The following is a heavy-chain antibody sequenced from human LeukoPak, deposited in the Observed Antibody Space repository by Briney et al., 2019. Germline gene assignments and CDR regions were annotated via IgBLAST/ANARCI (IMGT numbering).Heavy chain of an antibody. CDR2: IRYDGSNK. CDR3: AKDPRDHTYGWSWRYFDY. CDR1: GFTFSSRDW. D-gene: IGHD5-18*01. Sequence: GGSLRLSCVASGFTFSSRDWMTWVRQAPGKGLEWVAFIRYDGSNKYYSDSVKGRFTISRDNSKNTLYLQMNSLRPEDTAVYYCAKDPRDHTYGWSWRYFDYWGQGTLVTVSS. V-gene: IGHV3-30*02. J-gene: IGHJ4*02.